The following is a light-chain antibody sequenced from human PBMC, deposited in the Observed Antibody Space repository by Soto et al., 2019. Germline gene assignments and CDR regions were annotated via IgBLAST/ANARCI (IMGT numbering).Light chain of an antibody. Sequence: QSVLTQPPSASGAPGQGVTISCSGSSSNIGSNTVHWYQQLPGTAPKLLIYNNNQRPSGVPDRFSGSKSGTSASLAISGLQSEDEADYHCAAWDDSLNRVVFGGGTKLTVL. V-gene: IGLV1-44*01. CDR1: SSNIGSNT. CDR2: NNN. CDR3: AAWDDSLNRVV. J-gene: IGLJ2*01.